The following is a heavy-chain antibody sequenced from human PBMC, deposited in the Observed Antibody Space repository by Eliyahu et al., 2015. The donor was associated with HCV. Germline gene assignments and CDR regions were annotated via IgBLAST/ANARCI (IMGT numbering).Heavy chain of an antibody. CDR1: GGSITXXY. V-gene: IGHV4-59*01. CDR2: IHYSGST. D-gene: IGHD6-19*01. Sequence: QVQLQESGPGLVKPSETLSLTCTXXGGSITXXYWSWIRQPPGKGLEXIGYIHYSGSTNYNPSLKSRVTISVDTSKNQFSLNLTSVTAADTAIYYCASGGGGIAVTGTGGWFDPWGQGTLVTVSS. CDR3: ASGGGGIAVTGTGGWFDP. J-gene: IGHJ5*02.